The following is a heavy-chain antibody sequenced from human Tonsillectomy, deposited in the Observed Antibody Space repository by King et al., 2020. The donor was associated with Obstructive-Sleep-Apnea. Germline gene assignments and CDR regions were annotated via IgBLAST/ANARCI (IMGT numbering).Heavy chain of an antibody. J-gene: IGHJ4*02. V-gene: IGHV3-33*06. CDR3: AKDETGDTRFDY. Sequence: VQLVESGGGVVQPGRSLRISCAASGFTFSSYGMHWVRQAPGKGLEWVAVIWYDGRNKYYADSVKGRFTISRDNSKNTLYLQMNSLRAEDTAVYYCAKDETGDTRFDYWGQGTLVTVSS. D-gene: IGHD7-27*01. CDR2: IWYDGRNK. CDR1: GFTFSSYG.